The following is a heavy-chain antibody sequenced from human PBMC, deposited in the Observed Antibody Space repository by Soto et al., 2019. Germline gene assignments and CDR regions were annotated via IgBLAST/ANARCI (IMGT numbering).Heavy chain of an antibody. J-gene: IGHJ5*02. CDR3: ARDRIAAAGTRWFDT. Sequence: SETLSITCTVCGGSVSSGSYYWSWIRQPPGKGLEWIGYIYYSGSTNYNPSLKSRVTISVDTSKNQFFLKLSSVTAADTAVYYCARDRIAAAGTRWFDTWGQGTLLTVSS. V-gene: IGHV4-61*01. CDR1: GGSVSSGSYY. CDR2: IYYSGST. D-gene: IGHD6-13*01.